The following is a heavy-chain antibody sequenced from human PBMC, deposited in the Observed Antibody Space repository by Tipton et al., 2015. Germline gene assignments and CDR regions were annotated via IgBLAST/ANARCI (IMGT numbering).Heavy chain of an antibody. J-gene: IGHJ4*02. CDR1: GGSIDSYY. D-gene: IGHD6-13*01. Sequence: TLSLTCTVSGGSIDSYYWSWIRQPPGMRLEWIGYKYSSGSTNYNSSLKSRLTLSEDTSKRQFSLKLTSVTAADTAVYFCARAQGSAAPFDYWGQGTLVTVSS. V-gene: IGHV4-59*01. CDR2: KYSSGST. CDR3: ARAQGSAAPFDY.